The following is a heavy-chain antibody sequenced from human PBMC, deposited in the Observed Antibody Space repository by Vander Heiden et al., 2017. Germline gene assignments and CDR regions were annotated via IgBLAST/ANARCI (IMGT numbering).Heavy chain of an antibody. V-gene: IGHV4-4*07. CDR1: GVSMGNSY. CDR2: IYTGGST. CDR3: VGNYYDSRGYYFIDS. Sequence: QVQLQASCPGLVRPPETLSLASAVSGVSMGNSYCTCLRQPAGKALEWLGRIYTGGSTNYNPSLKSRVTMSVATSKNQFSLKLTSVTAADTAVYYCVGNYYDSRGYYFIDSWGQGTLVTVS. D-gene: IGHD3-22*01. J-gene: IGHJ4*02.